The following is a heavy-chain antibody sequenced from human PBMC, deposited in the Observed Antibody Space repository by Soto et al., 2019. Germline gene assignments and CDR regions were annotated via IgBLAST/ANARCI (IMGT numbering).Heavy chain of an antibody. D-gene: IGHD1-20*01. J-gene: IGHJ4*02. CDR2: IKEDGSEK. V-gene: IGHV3-7*05. CDR1: GFTLSNFW. Sequence: EVQLVDSGGDLVQPGGSLRLSCEAYGFTLSNFWMNWVRQAPGKGLEWVAAIKEDGSEKQYLDSVRGRFTISRDNAKNSVYLQMNSLRAEDTALYYCARGITSGAGYWGQGTLVTVSS. CDR3: ARGITSGAGY.